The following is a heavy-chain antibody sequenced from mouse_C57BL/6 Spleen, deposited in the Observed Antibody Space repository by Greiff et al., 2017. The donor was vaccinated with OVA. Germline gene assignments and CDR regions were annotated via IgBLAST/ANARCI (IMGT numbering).Heavy chain of an antibody. D-gene: IGHD2-2*01. Sequence: VQLQQPGADLVKPGASVKVSCKASGYTFTSYWMHWVQQRPGQGLEWIGWIHPSDSATNYTPTFKGKATLTVDKSSSTAYMQLSSLTYEDSAVYDGAIYGYVGPWFADWGQGTRVTVSA. V-gene: IGHV1-74*01. CDR2: IHPSDSAT. CDR1: GYTFTSYW. CDR3: AIYGYVGPWFAD. J-gene: IGHJ3*01.